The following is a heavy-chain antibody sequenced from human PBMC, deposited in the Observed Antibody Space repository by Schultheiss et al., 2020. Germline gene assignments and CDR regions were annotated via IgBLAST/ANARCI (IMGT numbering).Heavy chain of an antibody. Sequence: GGSLRLSCAASGFTFSSYWMHWVRQAPGKGLVWVSRINSDGSSTSYADFVKGRFTTSRDNAKNTVYLQMNSLRAEDTAVYYCARGGDYHAFDIWGQGTMVTVSS. D-gene: IGHD4-17*01. CDR3: ARGGDYHAFDI. CDR1: GFTFSSYW. J-gene: IGHJ3*02. CDR2: INSDGSST. V-gene: IGHV3-74*01.